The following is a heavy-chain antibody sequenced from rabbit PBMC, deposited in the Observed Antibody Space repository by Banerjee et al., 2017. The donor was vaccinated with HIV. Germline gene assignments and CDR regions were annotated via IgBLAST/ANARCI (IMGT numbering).Heavy chain of an antibody. Sequence: QSLEESGGGLVQPEGSLTLTCTASGLSFTGYYYMCWVRQAPGKGPEWVACIGAGDGNRDYASWAKGRFIISKTSSTTVTLQMTSLTAADTATYFCARPDSNFYFNFWGQGTLVTVS. CDR1: GLSFTGYYY. D-gene: IGHD4-2*01. CDR3: ARPDSNFYFNF. CDR2: IGAGDGNR. V-gene: IGHV1S40*01. J-gene: IGHJ4*01.